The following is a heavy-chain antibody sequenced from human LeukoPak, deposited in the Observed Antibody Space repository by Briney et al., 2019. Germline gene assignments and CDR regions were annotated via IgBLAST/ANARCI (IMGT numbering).Heavy chain of an antibody. J-gene: IGHJ4*02. Sequence: GGSLRLSCAASGFTVSSNYMSWVRQAPGKGLEWVSLIYSGGTTYYADSVKGRFTISRDNSKNTLYLQMNSLRAEDTAVYYCARDLNGYYDSSGYSGTWDYWGQGTLVTVSS. CDR2: IYSGGTT. V-gene: IGHV3-53*01. D-gene: IGHD3-22*01. CDR3: ARDLNGYYDSSGYSGTWDY. CDR1: GFTVSSNY.